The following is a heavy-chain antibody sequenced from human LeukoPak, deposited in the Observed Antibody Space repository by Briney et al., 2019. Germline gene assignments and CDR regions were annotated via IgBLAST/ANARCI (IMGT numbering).Heavy chain of an antibody. CDR3: ARESRYCSGGSCYYYYYGMDV. D-gene: IGHD2-15*01. CDR1: GLTFSSYE. J-gene: IGHJ6*02. V-gene: IGHV3-48*03. Sequence: GGSLRLSCAASGLTFSSYEMNWVRQAPGKGLEWVSYISSSGSTIYYADSVKGRFTISRDNAKNSLYLQMNSLRAEDTAVYYCARESRYCSGGSCYYYYYGMDVWGQGTTVTVSS. CDR2: ISSSGSTI.